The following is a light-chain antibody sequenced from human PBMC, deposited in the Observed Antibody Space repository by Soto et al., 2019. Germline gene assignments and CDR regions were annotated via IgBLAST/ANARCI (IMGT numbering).Light chain of an antibody. CDR3: QQDSSSPLP. CDR1: QSVSSSY. V-gene: IGKV3-20*01. J-gene: IGKJ4*01. Sequence: EIVLTQSPGTLSLSPGERATLSCRASQSVSSSYLAWYKQKPGQAPRLLIYGAPSSATGIPDRFSGSGSGKDSTLAISSRESEDVAVYYCQQDSSSPLPVGGGTKVEIK. CDR2: GAP.